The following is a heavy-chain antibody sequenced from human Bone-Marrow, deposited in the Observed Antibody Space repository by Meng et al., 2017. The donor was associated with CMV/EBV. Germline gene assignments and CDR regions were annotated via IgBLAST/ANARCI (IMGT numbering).Heavy chain of an antibody. CDR3: ARGGGSYSGDY. Sequence: SETLSLTCTVSGYSISSGYYWGWVRQPPGKGLEWIGSIYHSGSTYYNPSLKSRVTISVDTSKNQFSLKLSSVTAADTAVYYCARGGGSYSGDYWGQGTLVTVSS. V-gene: IGHV4-38-2*02. J-gene: IGHJ4*02. D-gene: IGHD1-26*01. CDR1: GYSISSGYY. CDR2: IYHSGST.